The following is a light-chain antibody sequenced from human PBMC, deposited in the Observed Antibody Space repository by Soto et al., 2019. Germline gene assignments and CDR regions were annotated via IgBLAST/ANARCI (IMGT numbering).Light chain of an antibody. CDR2: GAS. Sequence: EIVLTQSPGTLSLSPGERATISCRASESVIKYLAWYQQKPGQAPRLLIHGASSRATGIPDRFSGSGSETDFTLTINRLEPEDFAVYYCKQYSSSPPITFGQGTRLEIK. V-gene: IGKV3-20*01. CDR1: ESVIKY. CDR3: KQYSSSPPIT. J-gene: IGKJ5*01.